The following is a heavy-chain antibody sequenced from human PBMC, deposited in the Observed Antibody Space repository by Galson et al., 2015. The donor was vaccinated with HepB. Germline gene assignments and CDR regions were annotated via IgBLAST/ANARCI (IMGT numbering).Heavy chain of an antibody. Sequence: SVKVSCKASGGTFSSYAISWVRQAPGQGLEWMGGIIPIFGTANYAQKFQGRVTITADESTSTAYMELSSLRSEDTAVYYCAREGGCSSTSCRYRLYYGMDVWGQGTTVTVSS. D-gene: IGHD2-2*01. V-gene: IGHV1-69*13. CDR3: AREGGCSSTSCRYRLYYGMDV. CDR2: IIPIFGTA. CDR1: GGTFSSYA. J-gene: IGHJ6*02.